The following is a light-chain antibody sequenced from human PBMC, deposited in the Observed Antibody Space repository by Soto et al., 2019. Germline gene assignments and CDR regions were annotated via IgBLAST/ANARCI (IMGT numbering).Light chain of an antibody. V-gene: IGKV2-28*01. CDR2: LGS. CDR1: QSPLHSNGYNY. Sequence: DIVMTRSPLSLPVTPGEPASISCRSSQSPLHSNGYNYLDWYLQKPGQSPQLLIYLGSNRASGVPDRFSGSGSGTDFTLKISRVEAEDVGVYYCMQALQTRNTFGQGTKLEIK. CDR3: MQALQTRNT. J-gene: IGKJ2*01.